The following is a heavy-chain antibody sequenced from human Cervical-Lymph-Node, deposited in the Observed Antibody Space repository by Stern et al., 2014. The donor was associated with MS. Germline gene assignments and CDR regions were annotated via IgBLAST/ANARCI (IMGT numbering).Heavy chain of an antibody. Sequence: VQLVESGSELKKPGASVKVSCKASGYTFTSYAMNWVRQAPGQGLEWMGWINTNTGNPAYAQGFTGRFVFSLDTSVSTAYLQISSLKAEDAAVYYCARDIATVTQDDAFDIWGQGTMVTVSS. J-gene: IGHJ3*02. CDR3: ARDIATVTQDDAFDI. CDR2: INTNTGNP. CDR1: GYTFTSYA. V-gene: IGHV7-4-1*02. D-gene: IGHD4-17*01.